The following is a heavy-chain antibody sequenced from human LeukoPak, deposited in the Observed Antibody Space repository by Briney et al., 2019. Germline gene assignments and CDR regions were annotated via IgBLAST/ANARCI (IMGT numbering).Heavy chain of an antibody. Sequence: SWGSLRLSCAASGFTFSSYAMSWVRQAPGQGLEWVSAISGSGGSTYYADSVKGRFTISRDHSKNTLYLQMNSLRAEDTAVYYCAKAPPLYQLLWLAYFDYWGQGTLVTVSS. CDR2: ISGSGGST. D-gene: IGHD2-2*01. V-gene: IGHV3-23*01. J-gene: IGHJ4*02. CDR1: GFTFSSYA. CDR3: AKAPPLYQLLWLAYFDY.